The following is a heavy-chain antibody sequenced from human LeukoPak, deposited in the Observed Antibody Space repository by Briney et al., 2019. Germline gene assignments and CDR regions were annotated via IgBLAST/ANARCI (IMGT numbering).Heavy chain of an antibody. J-gene: IGHJ5*02. Sequence: PSETLSLTCTVSGGSISSYYWSWIRQPPGKGLEWIGYIYYSGSTNYNPSLKSRVTISVDTSKNQFSLKLSSVTAADTAVYYCARFIFGVVIPGWFDPWGQGTLVTVSS. CDR2: IYYSGST. V-gene: IGHV4-59*01. CDR1: GGSISSYY. CDR3: ARFIFGVVIPGWFDP. D-gene: IGHD3-3*01.